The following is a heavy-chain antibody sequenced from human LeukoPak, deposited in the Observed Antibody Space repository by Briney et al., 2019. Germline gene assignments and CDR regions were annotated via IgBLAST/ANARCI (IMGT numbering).Heavy chain of an antibody. CDR3: ARDQGGTIFGVLDY. J-gene: IGHJ4*02. Sequence: SETLSLTCTVSGGSISSGDYYWSWIRQPPGKGLEWIGYIYYSGSTYYNPSLKSRVTISVDTSKNQFSLKLSSVTAADTAVYYCARDQGGTIFGVLDYWGQGTLVTVSS. D-gene: IGHD3-3*01. CDR2: IYYSGST. V-gene: IGHV4-30-4*08. CDR1: GGSISSGDYY.